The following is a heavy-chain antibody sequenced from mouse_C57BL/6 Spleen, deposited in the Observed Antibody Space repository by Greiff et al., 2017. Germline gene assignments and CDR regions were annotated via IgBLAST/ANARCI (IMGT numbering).Heavy chain of an antibody. V-gene: IGHV1-47*01. J-gene: IGHJ3*01. CDR1: GYTITTSP. CDR3: SRRGFFCSSYRVAY. D-gene: IGHD1-1*01. Sequence: VQLQQSGAELVKPGASVKLSCKASGYTITTSPIEGMKQNHGKSLEWIGNFHPYNDDTKYNQKLKGKATLTVEKSSSSVYLELIRLTSVASAVYSCSRRGFFCSSYRVAYWGQGTLVTVSA. CDR2: FHPYNDDT.